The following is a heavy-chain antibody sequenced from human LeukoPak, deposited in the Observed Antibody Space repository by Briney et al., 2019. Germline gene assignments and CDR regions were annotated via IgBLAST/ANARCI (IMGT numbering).Heavy chain of an antibody. CDR1: GGSFSGYY. D-gene: IGHD3-10*01. Sequence: SETLSLTCAVYGGSFSGYYWSWIRQPPGKGLEWIGEINHSGSTNYNPSLKSRVTISVDTSKNQFSLKLSSVTAADTAVYYCARDIQGITMVRGVPKPYYYYYMDVWGKGTTVTISS. CDR3: ARDIQGITMVRGVPKPYYYYYMDV. CDR2: INHSGST. J-gene: IGHJ6*03. V-gene: IGHV4-34*01.